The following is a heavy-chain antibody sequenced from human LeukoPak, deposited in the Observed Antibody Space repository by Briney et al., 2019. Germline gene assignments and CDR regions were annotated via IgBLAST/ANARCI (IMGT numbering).Heavy chain of an antibody. Sequence: GGSLRLSCAASGFTFSNYWMSWVRQAPGKGLEWLANINQDGSEMYYVDSVKGRFTISRDNGKNSLYLQINSLRADDTAVYYCARAKGSGTYSAWFESWGQGTLVTVSS. J-gene: IGHJ5*01. CDR3: ARAKGSGTYSAWFES. V-gene: IGHV3-7*01. CDR2: INQDGSEM. CDR1: GFTFSNYW. D-gene: IGHD3-10*01.